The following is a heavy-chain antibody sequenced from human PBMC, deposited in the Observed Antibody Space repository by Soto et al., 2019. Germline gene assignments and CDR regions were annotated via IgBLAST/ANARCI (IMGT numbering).Heavy chain of an antibody. CDR3: AGPSATGWYFDL. CDR2: ISAYNGNT. V-gene: IGHV1-18*01. Sequence: ASVKVSCKASGYTFTSYGISWVRQAPGQGLEWMGWISAYNGNTNYAQKLQGRVTMTTDTSTNTAYMELRSLRSEDTAVYYCAGPSATGWYFDLWGRGTMVTVSS. D-gene: IGHD2-15*01. CDR1: GYTFTSYG. J-gene: IGHJ2*01.